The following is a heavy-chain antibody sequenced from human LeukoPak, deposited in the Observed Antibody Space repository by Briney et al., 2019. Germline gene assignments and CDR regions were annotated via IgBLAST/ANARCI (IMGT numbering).Heavy chain of an antibody. D-gene: IGHD5-18*01. CDR1: GFTFSSYS. CDR2: ISSSSSTI. V-gene: IGHV3-48*02. J-gene: IGHJ6*02. CDR3: AHFGYSYGYDYYYYGMNV. Sequence: GGSLRLSCAASGFTFSSYSMNWVRQAPGKGLEWVSYISSSSSTIYYADSVKGRFTISRDNAKNSLYLQMNSLRDEDTAVYYCAHFGYSYGYDYYYYGMNVWGQGTTVTVSS.